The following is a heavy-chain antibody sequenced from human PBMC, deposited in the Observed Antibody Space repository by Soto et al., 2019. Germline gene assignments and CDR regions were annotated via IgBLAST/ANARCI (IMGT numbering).Heavy chain of an antibody. V-gene: IGHV1-69*06. D-gene: IGHD5-18*01. CDR2: IVPRFGSP. CDR1: GGTFSDFA. Sequence: QVQLVQSGAEMRKPGSSLRVSCKASGGTFSDFAFSWVRQAPGQGLEWMGGIVPRFGSPNYAQKFGGRVTISEDTSASTVYMEVSSLRFDATAVYFCERDRIQLRVGNYSFNGMDVWGQGTTITVSS. J-gene: IGHJ6*02. CDR3: ERDRIQLRVGNYSFNGMDV.